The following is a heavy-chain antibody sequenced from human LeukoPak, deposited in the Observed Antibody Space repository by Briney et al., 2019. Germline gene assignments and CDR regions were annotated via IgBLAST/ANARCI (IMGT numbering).Heavy chain of an antibody. CDR3: TIDCDYAWGSYRLGY. J-gene: IGHJ4*02. CDR2: IKSKSDGGTT. V-gene: IGHV3-15*01. D-gene: IGHD3-16*02. Sequence: GGSLRLSCAASGFTFSNAWMSWVRQAPGKGLQWVGRIKSKSDGGTTDYAAPVKGRFSISRGDSKNTLYLQMNSLKSEDTAVYYCTIDCDYAWGSYRLGYWGQGTLVTVSS. CDR1: GFTFSNAW.